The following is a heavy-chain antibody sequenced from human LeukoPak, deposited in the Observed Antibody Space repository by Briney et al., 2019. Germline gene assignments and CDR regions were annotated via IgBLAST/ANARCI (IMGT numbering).Heavy chain of an antibody. Sequence: SETLSLTCAVSGYSISSGYYWGWIRQPPGKGLEWIGSIYHSGSTVPNPSLKSRVTISVDTSKNHFSLKLSSVTAADTAVYYCARQVPWGYFDYWGQGTLVTVSS. CDR3: ARQVPWGYFDY. J-gene: IGHJ4*02. D-gene: IGHD2-2*01. CDR2: IYHSGST. V-gene: IGHV4-38-2*01. CDR1: GYSISSGYY.